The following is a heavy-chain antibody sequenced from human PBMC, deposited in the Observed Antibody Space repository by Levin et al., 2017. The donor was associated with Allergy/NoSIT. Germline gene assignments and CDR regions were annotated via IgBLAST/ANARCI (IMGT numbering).Heavy chain of an antibody. V-gene: IGHV5-51*01. CDR1: GYSFSSHW. Sequence: LGESLKISCAGSGYSFSSHWIGWVRQTPGKGLEWMGVIYPYDSDTKYNPSFEGQVTLSVDTSINTAYLQWNSLKASDTAMYYCARSWDFWNGYYSGYFDSWGQGTLVTVSS. CDR3: ARSWDFWNGYYSGYFDS. CDR2: IYPYDSDT. J-gene: IGHJ5*01. D-gene: IGHD3-3*01.